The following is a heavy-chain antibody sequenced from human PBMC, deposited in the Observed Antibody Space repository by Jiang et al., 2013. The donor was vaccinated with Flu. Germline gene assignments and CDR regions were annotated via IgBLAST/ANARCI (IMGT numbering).Heavy chain of an antibody. V-gene: IGHV4-34*01. J-gene: IGHJ6*02. CDR2: INHSGST. D-gene: IGHD3-10*01. Sequence: LLKPSETLSLTCTVSGGSISNYYWSWIRQPPGKGLEWIGEINHSGSTNYNPSLKSRVTISVDTSKNQFSLKLSSVTAADTAVYYCARGVYYYGSGSYLWGNYYGMDVWGQGTTVTVSS. CDR1: GGSISNYY. CDR3: ARGVYYYGSGSYLWGNYYGMDV.